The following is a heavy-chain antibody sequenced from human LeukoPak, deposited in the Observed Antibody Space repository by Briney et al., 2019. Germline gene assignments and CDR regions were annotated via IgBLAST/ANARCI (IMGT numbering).Heavy chain of an antibody. D-gene: IGHD3-10*01. V-gene: IGHV3-7*01. CDR3: ARLRLNHYYFDY. CDR2: IKQDGSEI. CDR1: GFTFSSYW. J-gene: IGHJ4*02. Sequence: GGSLRLSCAASGFTFSSYWMSWVRQAPGKGLEWVANIKQDGSEIYYVDSVKGRFTISRDNARNSLYLQMNSLRAEDTAVYYCARLRLNHYYFDYWGQGTLVTVSS.